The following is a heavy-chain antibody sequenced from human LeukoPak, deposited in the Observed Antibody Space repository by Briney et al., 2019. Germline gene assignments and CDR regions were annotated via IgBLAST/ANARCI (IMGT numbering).Heavy chain of an antibody. Sequence: GESLKISCKGSRYSFTSYWIGWVRQMPGKGLEWMGIIYPGDSDTRYSPSFQGQVTISADKSISTAYLQWSSLKASDTAMYYCARIGYCSGGSCYMVDPWGQGTLVTVSS. J-gene: IGHJ5*02. CDR2: IYPGDSDT. V-gene: IGHV5-51*01. CDR3: ARIGYCSGGSCYMVDP. D-gene: IGHD2-15*01. CDR1: RYSFTSYW.